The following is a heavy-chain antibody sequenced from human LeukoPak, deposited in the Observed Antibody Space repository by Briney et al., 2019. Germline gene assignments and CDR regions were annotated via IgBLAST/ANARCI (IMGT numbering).Heavy chain of an antibody. Sequence: GESLKISCKGSGYSFTCYWIGWVRQMPGKGLEWMGIIYPGDSDTRYGPSFQGQVTISADKSISTAYLQWSSLKASDTAMYYCARLPYYYDSSGYYVDYYYYYGMDVWGQGTTVTVSS. CDR1: GYSFTCYW. CDR3: ARLPYYYDSSGYYVDYYYYYGMDV. CDR2: IYPGDSDT. D-gene: IGHD3-22*01. J-gene: IGHJ6*02. V-gene: IGHV5-51*01.